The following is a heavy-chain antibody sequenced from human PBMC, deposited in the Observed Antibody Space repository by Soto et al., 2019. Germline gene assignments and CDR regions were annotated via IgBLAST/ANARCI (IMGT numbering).Heavy chain of an antibody. Sequence: QVQVVQSGAEVKKPGASVKVSGKASGYTFTSYGISWVRQAPGQGLEWMGWISAYNGNTNYAQKLQGRVTMTSDTSTSTADKEQRSLRSDATAVSYCASRKTSSPGLLDPLGQGTLVTVPS. CDR1: GYTFTSYG. J-gene: IGHJ5*02. CDR2: ISAYNGNT. D-gene: IGHD6-13*01. V-gene: IGHV1-18*01. CDR3: ASRKTSSPGLLDP.